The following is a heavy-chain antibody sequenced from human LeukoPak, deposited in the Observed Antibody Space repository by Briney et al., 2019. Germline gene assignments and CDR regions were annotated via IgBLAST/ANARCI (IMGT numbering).Heavy chain of an antibody. CDR2: ILHSGTI. D-gene: IGHD6-13*01. Sequence: SETLSLTCAVYGGSFSGYYWNCIRQPPGKGLQWIGEILHSGTINYNPSLKSRVTISVDTSKNQFSLKLSSVTAADTAVYYCARGAPAGPPDYWGQGTLVTVSS. CDR1: GGSFSGYY. J-gene: IGHJ4*02. CDR3: ARGAPAGPPDY. V-gene: IGHV4-34*01.